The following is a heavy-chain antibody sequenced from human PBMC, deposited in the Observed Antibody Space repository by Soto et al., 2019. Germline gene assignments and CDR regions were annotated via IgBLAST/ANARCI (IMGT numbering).Heavy chain of an antibody. Sequence: EVQLVESGGGLVQPGGSLRLSCAASGFTFSSYSMHWVRQAPGKGLEWVSYISTSSSTIYYSDSVKGRFTISRDNAKNSLYLQLDSLRDDDTAVYYCVRSKRESVLYSSSSDYWGQGTLVTVSS. CDR3: VRSKRESVLYSSSSDY. CDR2: ISTSSSTI. J-gene: IGHJ4*02. V-gene: IGHV3-48*02. D-gene: IGHD6-13*01. CDR1: GFTFSSYS.